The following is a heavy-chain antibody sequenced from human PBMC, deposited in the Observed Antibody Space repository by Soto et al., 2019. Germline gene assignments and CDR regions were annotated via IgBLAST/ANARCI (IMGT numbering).Heavy chain of an antibody. Sequence: EVQLVESGGGLVEPGGSLSLPCAASGFNLINAWMPWVRQAPGKGLEWAGRIKSKADGETTDYAAPVKGRFIISRDDSKNTLYLQINSLKMEDTAVYYCSALGVWGQGTTVTVSS. D-gene: IGHD1-26*01. CDR3: SALGV. CDR1: GFNLINAW. V-gene: IGHV3-15*07. J-gene: IGHJ6*02. CDR2: IKSKADGETT.